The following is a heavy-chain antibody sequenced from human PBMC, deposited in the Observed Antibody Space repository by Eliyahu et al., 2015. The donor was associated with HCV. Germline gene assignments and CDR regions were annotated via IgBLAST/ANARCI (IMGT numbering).Heavy chain of an antibody. CDR3: ARVHDYGDRDVDY. D-gene: IGHD4-17*01. J-gene: IGHJ4*02. CDR2: IKQDGSEK. Sequence: EVQLVESGGGLVQPGGSLRLSCAASGFTFSSYWMSWVRQAPGKGLEWVANIKQDGSEKYYVDSVKGRFTISRDNAKNSLYLQMNSLRAEDTAVYYCARVHDYGDRDVDYWGQGTLVTVSS. V-gene: IGHV3-7*03. CDR1: GFTFSSYW.